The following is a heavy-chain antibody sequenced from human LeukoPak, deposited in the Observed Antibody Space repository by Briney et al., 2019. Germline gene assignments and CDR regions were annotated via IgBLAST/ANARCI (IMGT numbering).Heavy chain of an antibody. Sequence: GGSLRLSCAASGFTFSSYEMNWVRQAPGKGLEWVSYISSSGSTIYYADSVKGRFTISRDNAKNSLSLQMNSLRAEDTAVYYCARIPRLSITMGWGQGTLVTVSS. CDR2: ISSSGSTI. CDR3: ARIPRLSITMG. V-gene: IGHV3-48*03. D-gene: IGHD3-10*01. J-gene: IGHJ4*02. CDR1: GFTFSSYE.